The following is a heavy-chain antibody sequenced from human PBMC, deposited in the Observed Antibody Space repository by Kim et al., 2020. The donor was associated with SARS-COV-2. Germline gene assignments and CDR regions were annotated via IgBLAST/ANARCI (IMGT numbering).Heavy chain of an antibody. CDR3: AREGYYYDSSDIKYYFDY. D-gene: IGHD3-22*01. CDR1: GFTFSSYA. CDR2: ISYDGSNK. V-gene: IGHV3-30-3*01. Sequence: GGSLRLSCAASGFTFSSYAMHWVRQAPGKGLEWVAVISYDGSNKYYADSVKGRFTISRDNSKNTLYLQMNSLRAEDTAVYYCAREGYYYDSSDIKYYFDYWGQGTLVTVSS. J-gene: IGHJ4*02.